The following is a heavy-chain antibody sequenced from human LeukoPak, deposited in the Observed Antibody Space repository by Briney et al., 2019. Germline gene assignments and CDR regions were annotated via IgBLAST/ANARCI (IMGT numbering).Heavy chain of an antibody. CDR3: VREQARAGSFDY. V-gene: IGHV3-21*01. J-gene: IGHJ4*02. CDR1: GFTFSSHS. Sequence: GGSLRLSCVVSGFTFSSHSVNWVRQSPGRGLEWVLSITTSNYIFYAESVKGRFTISRDNAKNSLYLQMTSLRAEDTAVYYCVREQARAGSFDYWGQGTLVTVSS. D-gene: IGHD6-19*01. CDR2: ITTSNYI.